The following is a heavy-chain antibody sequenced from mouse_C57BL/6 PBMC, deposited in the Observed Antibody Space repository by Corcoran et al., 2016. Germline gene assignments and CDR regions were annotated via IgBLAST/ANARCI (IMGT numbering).Heavy chain of an antibody. V-gene: IGHV1-26*01. CDR3: ARGYGNSPYYYAMDY. Sequence: EVQLQQSGPELVKPGASVKISCKASGYTFTDYYMNWVKQSHGKSLEWIGDINPNNGGTSYNQKFKGKATLTVDKSSSTAYMELRSLTSEDSAVYYCARGYGNSPYYYAMDYWGQGISVTVSS. J-gene: IGHJ4*01. D-gene: IGHD2-10*02. CDR1: GYTFTDYY. CDR2: INPNNGGT.